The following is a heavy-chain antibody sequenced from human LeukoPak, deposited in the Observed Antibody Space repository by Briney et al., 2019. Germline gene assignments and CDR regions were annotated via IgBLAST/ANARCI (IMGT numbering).Heavy chain of an antibody. CDR3: ATSPTTTFDY. CDR1: GFTFSAYA. J-gene: IGHJ4*02. Sequence: PGGSLRLSCAASGFTFSAYAMEWVRQAPGKGLEWVSYISSSSSALYYADSVKGRFTISRDNAKNSLYLQMNSLRDDDTAVYFCATSPTTTFDYWGQGTLVTASS. D-gene: IGHD1-26*01. CDR2: ISSSSSAL. V-gene: IGHV3-48*02.